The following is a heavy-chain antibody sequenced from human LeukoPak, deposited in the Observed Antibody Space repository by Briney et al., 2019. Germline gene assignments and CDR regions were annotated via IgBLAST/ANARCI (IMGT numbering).Heavy chain of an antibody. J-gene: IGHJ4*02. Sequence: GGSLRLSCAASGFTFSSYGMHWVRQAPGKGLEWVAVIWYDGSNKYYADSVTGRFTISRDNSKNTLYLQMNSLRAEDTAVYYCARGQIAAAGTWGLDYWGQGTLVTVSS. D-gene: IGHD6-13*01. CDR1: GFTFSSYG. CDR3: ARGQIAAAGTWGLDY. V-gene: IGHV3-33*01. CDR2: IWYDGSNK.